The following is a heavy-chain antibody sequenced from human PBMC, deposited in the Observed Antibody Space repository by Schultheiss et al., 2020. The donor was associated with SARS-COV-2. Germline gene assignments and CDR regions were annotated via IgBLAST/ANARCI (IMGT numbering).Heavy chain of an antibody. V-gene: IGHV4-39*07. D-gene: IGHD6-19*01. Sequence: SQTLSLTCTVSGGSISSSSYYWGWIRQPPGKGLEWIGEINHSGSTNYNPSLKSRVTISVDTSKNQFSLKLSSVTAADTAVYYCARGGWYYYYGMDVWGQGTTVTVSS. CDR3: ARGGWYYYYGMDV. CDR2: INHSGST. J-gene: IGHJ6*02. CDR1: GGSISSSSYY.